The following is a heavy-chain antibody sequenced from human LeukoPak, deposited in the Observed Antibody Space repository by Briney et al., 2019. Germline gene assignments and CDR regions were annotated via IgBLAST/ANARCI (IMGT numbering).Heavy chain of an antibody. CDR2: IYSGGST. V-gene: IGHV3-53*01. J-gene: IGHJ4*02. D-gene: IGHD3-22*01. CDR1: GFTVSSNY. CDR3: ARESGFYDSSGYSYFDY. Sequence: GGSLRLSCAASGFTVSSNYMSWVRQAPGKGLEWVSVIYSGGSTYYADSVKGRFTISRDNSKNTLYLQMNSLRAEDTAVYYCARESGFYDSSGYSYFDYWGQGTLVTVSS.